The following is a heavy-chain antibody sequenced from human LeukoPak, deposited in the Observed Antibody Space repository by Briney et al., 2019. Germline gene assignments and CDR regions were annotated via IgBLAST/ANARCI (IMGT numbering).Heavy chain of an antibody. CDR1: GGSISSYY. CDR2: IYYSGST. V-gene: IGHV4-59*12. J-gene: IGHJ2*01. CDR3: ARDSPMVRGLIGYFDL. D-gene: IGHD3-10*01. Sequence: SETLSLTCTVSGGSISSYYWSWIRQPPGKGLEWIGYIYYSGSTNYNPSLKSRVTISLDTSKNQFSLKLSSVTAADTAVYYCARDSPMVRGLIGYFDLWGRGTLVTVSS.